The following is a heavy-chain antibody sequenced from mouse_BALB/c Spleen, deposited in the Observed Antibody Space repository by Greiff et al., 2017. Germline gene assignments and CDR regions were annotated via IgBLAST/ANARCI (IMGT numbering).Heavy chain of an antibody. CDR2: ISSGGGST. Sequence: EVKLVESGGGLVKPGGSLKLSCAASGFAFSSYDMSWVRQTPEKRLEWVAYISSGGGSTYYPDTVKGRFTISRDNAKNTLYLQMSSLKSEDTAMYYCASHGSSYYFDYWGQGTTLTVSS. V-gene: IGHV5-12-1*01. CDR1: GFAFSSYD. J-gene: IGHJ2*01. D-gene: IGHD1-1*01. CDR3: ASHGSSYYFDY.